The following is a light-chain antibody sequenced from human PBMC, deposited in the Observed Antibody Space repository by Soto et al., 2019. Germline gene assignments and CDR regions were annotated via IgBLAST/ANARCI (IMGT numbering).Light chain of an antibody. J-gene: IGKJ3*01. CDR3: QQSYSTLFT. Sequence: DIPMTQSPSSLSASVGDRVTITCRANQSINSYLNWYQQKPGKAPKLLISAASSLQSGVPSRFSGSGSGTDFTLTISSLQPEDFATYYCQQSYSTLFTFGPGTEVDIK. CDR2: AAS. V-gene: IGKV1-39*01. CDR1: QSINSY.